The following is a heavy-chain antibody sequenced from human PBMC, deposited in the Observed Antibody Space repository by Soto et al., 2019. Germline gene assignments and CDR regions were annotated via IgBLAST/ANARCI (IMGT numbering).Heavy chain of an antibody. V-gene: IGHV3-53*01. Sequence: EVQLVESGGGLIQPGGSLRLSCAASGFTVNSNYMTCVRQAPGKGLEWVSVIYSGGTTDYADSVKGRFTISRDTSKNTLSLQMNSLRAEDTAVYYCARGFNYGYFDYWGQGTLVTVSS. CDR1: GFTVNSNY. CDR2: IYSGGTT. CDR3: ARGFNYGYFDY. D-gene: IGHD5-18*01. J-gene: IGHJ4*02.